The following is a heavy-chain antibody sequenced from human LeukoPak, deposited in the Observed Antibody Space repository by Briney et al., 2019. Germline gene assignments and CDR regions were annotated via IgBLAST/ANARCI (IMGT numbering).Heavy chain of an antibody. Sequence: ASVNVSCKASGYTFTNYGITWIRQAPGQGLEWMGWISVYNGNTNYAQKLQGRVTMTTDTSTSTAYMELRSLRSDDTAVYYCARDLVTYYDFWSSYSTFEYWGQGTLVTVSS. J-gene: IGHJ4*02. D-gene: IGHD3-3*01. CDR3: ARDLVTYYDFWSSYSTFEY. V-gene: IGHV1-18*01. CDR2: ISVYNGNT. CDR1: GYTFTNYG.